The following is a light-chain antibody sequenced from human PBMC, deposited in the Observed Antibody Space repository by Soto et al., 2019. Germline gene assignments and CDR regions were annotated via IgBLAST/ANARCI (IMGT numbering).Light chain of an antibody. CDR1: SSSIGSNT. Sequence: QSVLTQPPSASGTPGQRVTISCSGSSSSIGSNTVNWYQQLPRTAPKLLIYGHNQRPSGVPDRFSGSKSGTSASLAISGLQSEDEADYYCAAWDGSLNGRVFGGGTKLTVL. V-gene: IGLV1-44*01. CDR2: GHN. J-gene: IGLJ2*01. CDR3: AAWDGSLNGRV.